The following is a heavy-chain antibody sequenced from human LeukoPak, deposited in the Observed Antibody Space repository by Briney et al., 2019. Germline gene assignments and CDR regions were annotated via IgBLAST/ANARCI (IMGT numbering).Heavy chain of an antibody. D-gene: IGHD3-10*01. J-gene: IGHJ4*02. CDR2: INHSGST. CDR3: ASSTGDY. V-gene: IGHV4-34*01. CDR1: GGSFSGYY. Sequence: PSETLSLTCAVYGGSFSGYYWSWIRQPPGKGLEWIGEINHSGSTNYNPSLKSRVTISVDTSKNQFSLRLSSVTAADTAVYYCASSTGDYWGQGTLFAVSS.